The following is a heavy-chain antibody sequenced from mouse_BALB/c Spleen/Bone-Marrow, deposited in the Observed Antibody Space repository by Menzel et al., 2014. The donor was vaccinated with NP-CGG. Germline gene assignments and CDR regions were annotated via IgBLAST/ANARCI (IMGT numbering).Heavy chain of an antibody. CDR3: SRRAHYFGSGLDY. CDR2: ILPGQDNT. Sequence: QGEAGGEIMKTGASVTISCKATGYIFSSYWIEWIKQRPGHGLEWIGEILPGQDNTNYNEKFRDKATFTAETSSNXAYMQLSSLTSEDSAVYYCSRRAHYFGSGLDYWGQGTTLTVSS. J-gene: IGHJ2*01. CDR1: GYIFSSYW. V-gene: IGHV1-9*01. D-gene: IGHD1-1*01.